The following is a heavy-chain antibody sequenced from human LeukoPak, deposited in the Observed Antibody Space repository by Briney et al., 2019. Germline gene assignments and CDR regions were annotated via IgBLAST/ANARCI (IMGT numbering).Heavy chain of an antibody. CDR3: GRASSGSYSGPIYYYYSIDV. CDR1: GGSVGSGDYY. D-gene: IGHD1-26*01. Sequence: SQTLSLTCTVSGGSVGSGDYYWSWIRQPPGKVLEWVGRIYHSGSTYYNPSLKSRVTIALATPKNQFSLKLSSVTAADTAVYYCGRASSGSYSGPIYYYYSIDVWGKGTTVTVSS. CDR2: IYHSGST. J-gene: IGHJ6*03. V-gene: IGHV4-30-4*08.